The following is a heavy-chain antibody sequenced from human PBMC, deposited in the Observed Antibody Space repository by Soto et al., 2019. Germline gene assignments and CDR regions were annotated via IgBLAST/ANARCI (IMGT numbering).Heavy chain of an antibody. V-gene: IGHV3-23*01. J-gene: IGHJ6*02. CDR3: AKAIEYSSSSGMDV. D-gene: IGHD6-6*01. CDR1: GFTFSSYA. Sequence: EVQLLESGGGLVQPGGSLRLSCAASGFTFSSYAMSWVRQAPGKGLEWVSAISGSGGSTYYADSVKGRFTSSRDNSKNTLYLQMNSLRAEDTAVYYCAKAIEYSSSSGMDVWGQGTTVTVSS. CDR2: ISGSGGST.